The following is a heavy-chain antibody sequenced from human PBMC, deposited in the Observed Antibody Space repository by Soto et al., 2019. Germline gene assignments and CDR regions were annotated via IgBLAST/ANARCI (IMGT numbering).Heavy chain of an antibody. CDR2: IYYSGST. J-gene: IGHJ4*02. V-gene: IGHV4-30-4*01. Sequence: SETLSLTCTVSGGSISSGDYYWSWIRQPPGKGLEWIGYIYYSGSTYYNPSLKSRVTISVDTSKNQFSLRLSSVTAADTAVYYCARMITGTTALPDYWGQGTLVTVSS. CDR1: GGSISSGDYY. D-gene: IGHD1-7*01. CDR3: ARMITGTTALPDY.